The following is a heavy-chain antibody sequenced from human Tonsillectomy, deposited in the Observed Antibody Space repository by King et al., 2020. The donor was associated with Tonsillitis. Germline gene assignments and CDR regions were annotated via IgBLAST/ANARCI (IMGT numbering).Heavy chain of an antibody. CDR2: MYYSVTI. Sequence: QLQESGPGVVKPSETLSLTCTVSCGSISSSDHYLAWIRQPPVKGLEWIGYMYYSVTIFYNPSLKMRITISGGTSENRFSLKLSSVTAADTAVYFCARSVSGSFDYWGQGAPVTVSS. V-gene: IGHV4-39*01. D-gene: IGHD1-26*01. J-gene: IGHJ4*02. CDR3: ARSVSGSFDY. CDR1: CGSISSSDHY.